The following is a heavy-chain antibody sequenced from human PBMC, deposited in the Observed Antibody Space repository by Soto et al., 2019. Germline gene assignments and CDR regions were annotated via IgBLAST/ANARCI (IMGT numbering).Heavy chain of an antibody. D-gene: IGHD3-10*01. V-gene: IGHV1-69*05. CDR3: ARSRAFGYYYSGMDV. Sequence: ASVKVSCKASGGTFSSYAISWVRQAPGQGLEWMGGIIPIFGTANYAQKFQGRVTMTRNTSISTAYMELSSLRSEDTAVYYCARSRAFGYYYSGMDVWGQGTTVTVSS. CDR1: GGTFSSYA. CDR2: IIPIFGTA. J-gene: IGHJ6*02.